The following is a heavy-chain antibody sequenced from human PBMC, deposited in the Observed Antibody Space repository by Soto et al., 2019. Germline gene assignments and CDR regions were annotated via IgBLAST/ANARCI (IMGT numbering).Heavy chain of an antibody. CDR3: ARDSEYGMGDILTGYKRDYFDY. J-gene: IGHJ4*02. D-gene: IGHD3-9*01. Sequence: GGSLRLSCAASGFTFSSYSMNWVRQAPGKGLEWVSSISSSSSYIYYADSVKGRFTISRDNAKNSLYLQMNSLRAEDTAVYYCARDSEYGMGDILTGYKRDYFDYWGQGTLVTVSS. CDR2: ISSSSSYI. CDR1: GFTFSSYS. V-gene: IGHV3-21*01.